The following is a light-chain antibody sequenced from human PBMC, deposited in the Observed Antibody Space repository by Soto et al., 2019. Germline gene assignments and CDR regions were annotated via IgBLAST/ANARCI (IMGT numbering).Light chain of an antibody. J-gene: IGKJ1*01. CDR3: QHYGSSPRT. CDR1: QSVSSSY. CDR2: GTS. Sequence: EIVLTQSPGTLSLSPGERATLSCRASQSVSSSYLGWYQQKPGQAPRLLIYGTSSRATAIPDRFSGSGSGTEFTLTISRLEPEDFAVYYCQHYGSSPRTFGQGTKVEIK. V-gene: IGKV3-20*01.